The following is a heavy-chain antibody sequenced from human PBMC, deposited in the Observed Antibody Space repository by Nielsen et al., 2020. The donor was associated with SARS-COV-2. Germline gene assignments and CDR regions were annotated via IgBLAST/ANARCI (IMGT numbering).Heavy chain of an antibody. Sequence: SLKISCAASGFTFDDYAMHWVRQAPGKGLEWVSGISWNSGSIGYADSVKGRFTISRDNSKNTLHLQVNTLRAEDTAVYYCATGPPVVVAGGGWFDPWGQGTLVTVSS. CDR2: ISWNSGSI. V-gene: IGHV3-9*01. CDR1: GFTFDDYA. J-gene: IGHJ5*02. CDR3: ATGPPVVVAGGGWFDP. D-gene: IGHD2-15*01.